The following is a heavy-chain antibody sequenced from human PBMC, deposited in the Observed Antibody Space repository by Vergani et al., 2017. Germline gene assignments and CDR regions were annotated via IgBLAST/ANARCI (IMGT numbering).Heavy chain of an antibody. J-gene: IGHJ4*02. CDR3: VDLYGDDGFSPF. Sequence: EVQLLESGGGSAQPGESLRLSCVASGFTFTAHGLNWVRQAPGKWLEWVSGISGQNFRTHYADSVKGRFTISRDDSKNTVYLQINSLRAEDTAFYYCVDLYGDDGFSPFWGQGTLVTVSS. V-gene: IGHV3-23*01. D-gene: IGHD2-21*01. CDR1: GFTFTAHG. CDR2: ISGQNFRT.